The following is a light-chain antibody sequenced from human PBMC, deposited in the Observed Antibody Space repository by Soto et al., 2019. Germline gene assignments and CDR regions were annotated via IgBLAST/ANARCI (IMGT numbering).Light chain of an antibody. V-gene: IGLV1-44*01. CDR3: AAWDDSLNGVV. CDR1: SSNIGSNT. Sequence: QSVLTQPPSASATPGQRVTISCSGSSSNIGSNTVNWYQQLTGTAPKFLIYSNNQRPSGVPDRFSGSKSGTSASLAISGLQSEDEADYYCAAWDDSLNGVVFGGGTKLTVL. J-gene: IGLJ2*01. CDR2: SNN.